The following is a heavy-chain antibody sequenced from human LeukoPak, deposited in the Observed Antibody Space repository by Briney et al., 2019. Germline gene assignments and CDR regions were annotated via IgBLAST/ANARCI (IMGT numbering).Heavy chain of an antibody. V-gene: IGHV4-4*07. CDR1: GGSISSYY. CDR3: ARQIASAGTAGFDF. CDR2: IYSTGST. Sequence: TETLSLTCTVSGGSISSYYWSWIRQPAGKGLEWIGRIYSTGSTNYNPSLKSRVTMSVDTSKNQFSLRLRSVTAADTAVYYCARQIASAGTAGFDFWGQGALVTVSS. J-gene: IGHJ4*02. D-gene: IGHD6-13*01.